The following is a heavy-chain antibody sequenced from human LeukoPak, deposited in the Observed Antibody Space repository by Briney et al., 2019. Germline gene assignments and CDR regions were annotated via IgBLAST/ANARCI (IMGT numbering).Heavy chain of an antibody. CDR3: ARGGTYGSGRNQHTTLDY. J-gene: IGHJ4*02. CDR1: GGSPCNDS. CDR2: IYTRGST. Sequence: PETLSLTCTVSGGSPCNDSTSWIRPAPGQELEWIGRIYTRGSTNYNPSLKSRDSISLDKSKKQFSLNLNSVTAADTAVYYCARGGTYGSGRNQHTTLDYWGQGTLVTVSS. D-gene: IGHD3-10*01. V-gene: IGHV4-4*07.